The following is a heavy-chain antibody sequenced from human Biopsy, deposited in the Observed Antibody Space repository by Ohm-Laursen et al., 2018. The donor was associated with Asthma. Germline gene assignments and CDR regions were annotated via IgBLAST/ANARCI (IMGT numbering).Heavy chain of an antibody. Sequence: GASVKVSCKASGYNFIRHSLSWVRQAPGQGPEWMGWINTNTGNPTYAHGFTGRYVFSLDTSVSTAYLQISRLKSEDTAVYYCARVQRDFSTGYFTFDNWGQGTLVTVSS. CDR3: ARVQRDFSTGYFTFDN. V-gene: IGHV7-4-1*02. CDR2: INTNTGNP. D-gene: IGHD3/OR15-3a*01. CDR1: GYNFIRHS. J-gene: IGHJ4*02.